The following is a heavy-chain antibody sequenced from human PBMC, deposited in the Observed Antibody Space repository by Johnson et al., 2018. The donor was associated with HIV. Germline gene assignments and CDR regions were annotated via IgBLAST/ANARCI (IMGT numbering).Heavy chain of an antibody. V-gene: IGHV3-30*18. Sequence: QVQLVESGGGVVQPGRSLGLSCAASGFTFSTSGMHWVRQAPGKGLEWVAVISNDGSNKYYADSVKGRFTISRDNSKDTVNLQMDGLRPEDTALYYCAKRLGYDSRGDQFDIWGQGTMVTVSS. J-gene: IGHJ3*02. D-gene: IGHD3-22*01. CDR3: AKRLGYDSRGDQFDI. CDR1: GFTFSTSG. CDR2: ISNDGSNK.